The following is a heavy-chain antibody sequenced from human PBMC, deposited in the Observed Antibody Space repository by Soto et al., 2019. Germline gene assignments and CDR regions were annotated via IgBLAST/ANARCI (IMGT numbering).Heavy chain of an antibody. CDR1: GFTFSSYG. V-gene: IGHV3-30*03. Sequence: GGSLRLSCAASGFTFSSYGMHWVRQAPGKGLEWVAVISYDGSNKYYADSVKGRFTISRDNSKNTLYLQMNSLRAEDTAVYYCATRTEMYSSSWEFDYWGQGTLVTVSS. D-gene: IGHD6-13*01. J-gene: IGHJ4*02. CDR2: ISYDGSNK. CDR3: ATRTEMYSSSWEFDY.